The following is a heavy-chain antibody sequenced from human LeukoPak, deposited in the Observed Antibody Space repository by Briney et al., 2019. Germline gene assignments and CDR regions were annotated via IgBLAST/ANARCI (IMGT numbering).Heavy chain of an antibody. CDR3: ARQRYSDY. J-gene: IGHJ4*02. Sequence: GGSLRLSCVASGFSFNNYAMNWVRQAPGKGLEWVSLIIGSSGSTFYADSVKGRFTISRDKSKNTLYLQMNSLRAEDTALYYCARQRYSDYWGQGTLVTVSS. D-gene: IGHD3-9*01. CDR1: GFSFNNYA. CDR2: IIGSSGST. V-gene: IGHV3-23*01.